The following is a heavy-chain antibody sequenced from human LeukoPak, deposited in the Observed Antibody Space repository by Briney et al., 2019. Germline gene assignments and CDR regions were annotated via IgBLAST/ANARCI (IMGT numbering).Heavy chain of an antibody. CDR1: GYTFTSYG. J-gene: IGHJ4*02. CDR3: ARVSSRYSYPDY. Sequence: ASVEVSCKASGYTFTSYGISWVRQAPGQGLEWMGWISAYNGNTNYAQKLQGRVTMTTDTSTSTAYMELRSLRSDDTAVYYCARVSSRYSYPDYWGQGTLVTVSS. D-gene: IGHD5-18*01. CDR2: ISAYNGNT. V-gene: IGHV1-18*01.